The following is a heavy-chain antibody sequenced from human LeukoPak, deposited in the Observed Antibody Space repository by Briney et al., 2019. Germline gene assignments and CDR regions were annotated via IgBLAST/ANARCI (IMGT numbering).Heavy chain of an antibody. D-gene: IGHD3-9*01. CDR2: ISSSSSYI. V-gene: IGHV3-21*01. CDR1: GXXXSSYS. CDR3: ARGLTRGYFDY. Sequence: SLRLXXXASGXXXSSYSXNWVRQAPGKGLEWVSSISSSSSYIYYADSVKGRFTISRDNAKNSLYLQMNSLRAEDTAVYYCARGLTRGYFDYWGQGTLVTVSS. J-gene: IGHJ4*02.